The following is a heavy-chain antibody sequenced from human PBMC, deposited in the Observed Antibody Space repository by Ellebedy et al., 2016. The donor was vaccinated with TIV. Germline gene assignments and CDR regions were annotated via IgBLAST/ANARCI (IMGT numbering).Heavy chain of an antibody. Sequence: GESLKISCAASGFTFSSYWMCWVRQAPGKGLVWVSRISSDGSSTIYADSVKGRFTISRDNAKNTLYLQMNSLRGEDTAVYYCARGRPNGMDVWGQGTTVTVSS. J-gene: IGHJ6*02. CDR3: ARGRPNGMDV. CDR2: ISSDGSST. V-gene: IGHV3-74*01. CDR1: GFTFSSYW.